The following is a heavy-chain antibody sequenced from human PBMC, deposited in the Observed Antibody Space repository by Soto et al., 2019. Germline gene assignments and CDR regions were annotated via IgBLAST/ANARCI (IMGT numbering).Heavy chain of an antibody. J-gene: IGHJ4*02. CDR1: GGTFSSYA. V-gene: IGHV1-69*13. CDR3: AREMWTRSGPQNFFDY. Sequence: SVKVSCKASGGTFSSYAISWVRQAPGQLLECMGGIIPIFGTVNYAQKFQGRVTITADESTSTAYMELSSLRSEDSALYYCAREMWTRSGPQNFFDYWGQGALVTVSS. CDR2: IIPIFGTV. D-gene: IGHD6-25*01.